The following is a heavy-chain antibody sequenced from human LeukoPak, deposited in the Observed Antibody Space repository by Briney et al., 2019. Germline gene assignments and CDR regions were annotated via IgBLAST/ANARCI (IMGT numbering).Heavy chain of an antibody. CDR2: INSDVSST. Sequence: GGSLRLSCAASGFTFSSYCMHWVRQAPGKGLVWVSRINSDVSSTSYADSVKGRFTISRDNAKNTLYLQMNSLRAEDTAVYYCARGSYSHYGMDVWGQGTTVTVSS. J-gene: IGHJ6*02. CDR3: ARGSYSHYGMDV. D-gene: IGHD1-26*01. V-gene: IGHV3-74*01. CDR1: GFTFSSYC.